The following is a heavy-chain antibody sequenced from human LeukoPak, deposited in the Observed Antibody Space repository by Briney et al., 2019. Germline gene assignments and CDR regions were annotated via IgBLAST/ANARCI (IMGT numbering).Heavy chain of an antibody. CDR1: GFPFSSDA. Sequence: QRGGSLGLSCAASGFPFSSDAMSWVRQAPGKGLEWVSTITSGGSTYYPDSVKGRITISRDNSKNTLYLQMNSLTADDTAVYYCAKYVVAASTYYFDYWGQGTLVTVSS. J-gene: IGHJ4*02. V-gene: IGHV3-23*01. D-gene: IGHD2-15*01. CDR3: AKYVVAASTYYFDY. CDR2: ITSGGST.